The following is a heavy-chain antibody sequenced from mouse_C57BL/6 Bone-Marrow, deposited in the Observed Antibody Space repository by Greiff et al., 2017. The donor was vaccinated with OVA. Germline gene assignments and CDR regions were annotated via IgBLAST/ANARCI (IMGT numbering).Heavy chain of an antibody. V-gene: IGHV1-55*01. CDR2: IYPGSGST. D-gene: IGHD2-2*01. J-gene: IGHJ2*01. Sequence: VQLQQPGAELVKPGASVKMSCKASGYTFTSYWITWVKQRPGQGLEWIGDIYPGSGSTNYNEKFKSKATLTVDTSSSTAYMQLSSLTSEDSAVYYCARRRIYYGYDGVDYWGQGTTLTVSS. CDR3: ARRRIYYGYDGVDY. CDR1: GYTFTSYW.